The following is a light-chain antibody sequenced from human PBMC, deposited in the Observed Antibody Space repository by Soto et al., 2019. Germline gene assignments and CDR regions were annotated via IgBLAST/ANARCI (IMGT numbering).Light chain of an antibody. Sequence: EIVMTQSPATLSVSPGERATLSCRASQSVSINLAWYQQKPGQAPRLLIYGASNRATGIPARFSGSGSGTEFTLTISSLQSEDFAVYYCQQYNNWPLTFGGGTKVDIK. CDR2: GAS. V-gene: IGKV3-15*01. CDR3: QQYNNWPLT. CDR1: QSVSIN. J-gene: IGKJ4*01.